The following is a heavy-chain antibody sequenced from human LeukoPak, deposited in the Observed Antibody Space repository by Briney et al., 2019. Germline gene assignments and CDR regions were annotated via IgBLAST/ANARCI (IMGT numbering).Heavy chain of an antibody. Sequence: PSETLSLTCAVYGGPFSGYYWSWIRQPPGKGLEWIGEINHSGSTNYNPSLKSRVTISVDTSKNQFSLKLSSVTAADTAVYYCARSFRLPYCSGGSCYGWFDPWGQGTLVTVSS. CDR1: GGPFSGYY. J-gene: IGHJ5*02. V-gene: IGHV4-34*01. CDR3: ARSFRLPYCSGGSCYGWFDP. CDR2: INHSGST. D-gene: IGHD2-15*01.